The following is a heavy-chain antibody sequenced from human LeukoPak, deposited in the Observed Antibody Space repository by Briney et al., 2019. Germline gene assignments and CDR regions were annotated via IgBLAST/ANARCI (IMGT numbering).Heavy chain of an antibody. J-gene: IGHJ4*02. CDR2: ITSNGGTT. CDR3: ARGYCSSTSCTNDY. Sequence: GGSLRLSCVASGXSLSTYDVYWVPQAPGKGLEYVSAITSNGGTTYYANSVKGRFTISRDNSKNTLYLQMGSLRAEDMAVYYCARGYCSSTSCTNDYWGQGTVVTVSS. D-gene: IGHD2-2*01. V-gene: IGHV3-64*01. CDR1: GXSLSTYD.